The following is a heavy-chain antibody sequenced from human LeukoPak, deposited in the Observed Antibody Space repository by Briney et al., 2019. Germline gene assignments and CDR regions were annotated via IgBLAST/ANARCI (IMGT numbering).Heavy chain of an antibody. CDR3: AKDGATGIAAAGINYYYGMDV. CDR1: GFTFSSYA. J-gene: IGHJ6*02. D-gene: IGHD6-13*01. Sequence: GGSLRLSCAASGFTFSSYAMSWVRQAPGKGLEWVSLISWDGGSTYYADSVKGRFTISRDNSKNSLYLQMNSLRTEDTALYYCAKDGATGIAAAGINYYYGMDVWGQGTTVTVSS. CDR2: ISWDGGST. V-gene: IGHV3-43*01.